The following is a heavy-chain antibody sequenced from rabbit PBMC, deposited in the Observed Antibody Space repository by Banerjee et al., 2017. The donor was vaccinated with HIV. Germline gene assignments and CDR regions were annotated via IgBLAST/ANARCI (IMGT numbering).Heavy chain of an antibody. CDR3: ARDLHGDLSAYFDL. CDR1: GFSFNSNA. V-gene: IGHV1S40*01. Sequence: QSLEESGGDLVQPGAYLTLTCTASGFSFNSNAMCWVRQAPGKGLEWIACIGISSGITHYATWAKGRFTISKTSSTTVTLQMTSLTAADTATYFCARDLHGDLSAYFDLWGPGTLVTVS. D-gene: IGHD2-1*01. CDR2: IGISSGIT. J-gene: IGHJ4*01.